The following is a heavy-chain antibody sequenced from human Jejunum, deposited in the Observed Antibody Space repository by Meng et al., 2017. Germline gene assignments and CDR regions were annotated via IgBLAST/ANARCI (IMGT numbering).Heavy chain of an antibody. CDR2: ISYDGSKK. CDR1: GFTFGDFP. V-gene: IGHV3-30-3*02. J-gene: IGHJ4*02. Sequence: QVHLVESGGGVVQPGRSLRLPCAASGFTFGDFPMHWVRQAPGKGLEWVAVISYDGSKKSYADSVKGRFTISRDNSKNTLFLQMSSLKPEDTAVYYCAEGDYNDPGLDYWGQGTLVTVSS. D-gene: IGHD4-11*01. CDR3: AEGDYNDPGLDY.